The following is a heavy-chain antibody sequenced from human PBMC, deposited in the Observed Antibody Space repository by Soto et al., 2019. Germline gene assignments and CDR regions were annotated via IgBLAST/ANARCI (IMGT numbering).Heavy chain of an antibody. CDR1: GFTFSSYA. CDR3: AKDRAYCSSTSCYPGWGSFDY. J-gene: IGHJ4*02. D-gene: IGHD2-2*01. Sequence: GGSLRLSCAASGFTFSSYAMSWVRQAPGKGLEWVSAISGSGGSTYYADSVKGRFTISRDNSKNTLYLQMNSLRAEDTAVYYCAKDRAYCSSTSCYPGWGSFDYWGQGTLVTVSS. V-gene: IGHV3-23*01. CDR2: ISGSGGST.